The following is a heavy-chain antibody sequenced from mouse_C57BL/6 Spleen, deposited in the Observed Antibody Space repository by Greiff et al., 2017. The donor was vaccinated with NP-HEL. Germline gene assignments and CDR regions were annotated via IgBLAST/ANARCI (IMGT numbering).Heavy chain of an antibody. CDR3: ARHGYPYAMDY. V-gene: IGHV5-12*01. J-gene: IGHJ4*01. Sequence: EVHLVESGGGLVQPGGSLKLSCAASGFTFRDYYMYWVRQTPEKRLEWVAYISNGGGSPYYPDTVKGRFTISRDNAKNTLYLQMSRLKSEDTAMYYCARHGYPYAMDYWGQGTSVTVSS. CDR2: ISNGGGSP. CDR1: GFTFRDYY. D-gene: IGHD2-14*01.